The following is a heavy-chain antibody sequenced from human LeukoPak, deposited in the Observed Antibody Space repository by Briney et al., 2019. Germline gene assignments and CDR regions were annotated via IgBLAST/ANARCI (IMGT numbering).Heavy chain of an antibody. J-gene: IGHJ4*02. CDR2: ISSTGSTM. CDR3: ARGAYMVRGVIITPPFDY. Sequence: GGSLRLSCAASGFTFTGYEMNWVRQAPGKGLEWVSSISSTGSTMYYADSVKGRFTISRDNAKNSLYLQMNSLRAEDTAIYYCARGAYMVRGVIITPPFDYWGQGTLVTVSS. CDR1: GFTFTGYE. D-gene: IGHD3-10*01. V-gene: IGHV3-48*03.